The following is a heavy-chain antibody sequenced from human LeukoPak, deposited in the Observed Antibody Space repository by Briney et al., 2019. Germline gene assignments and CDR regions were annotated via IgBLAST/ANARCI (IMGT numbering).Heavy chain of an antibody. J-gene: IGHJ4*02. V-gene: IGHV3-23*01. CDR2: ISASGGNT. Sequence: GGSLRLSCAASGFTFSNYALSWVRQAPGKGLEWVSSISASGGNTYYADSVKGRFTISRDSSKNTLYLQMNSLRAEDTAVYYCARDGDYGPAYYFDYWGQGTLVTVSS. CDR1: GFTFSNYA. D-gene: IGHD4-17*01. CDR3: ARDGDYGPAYYFDY.